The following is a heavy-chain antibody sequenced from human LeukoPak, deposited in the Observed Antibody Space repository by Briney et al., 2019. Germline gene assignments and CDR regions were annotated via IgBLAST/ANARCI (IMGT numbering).Heavy chain of an antibody. CDR1: GYTFTVYY. Sequence: ASVKVSCKASGYTFTVYYMHWVRQAPGQGLEWMGRINPNSGGTNYAQKFQGRVTMTRDTSISTAYMELSRLRSDDTAVYYCAGGYYDSSGYLFDYWGQGTLVTVSS. CDR3: AGGYYDSSGYLFDY. D-gene: IGHD3-22*01. J-gene: IGHJ4*02. CDR2: INPNSGGT. V-gene: IGHV1-2*06.